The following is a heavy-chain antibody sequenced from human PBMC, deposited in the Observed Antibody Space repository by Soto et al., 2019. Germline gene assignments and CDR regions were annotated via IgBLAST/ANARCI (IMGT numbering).Heavy chain of an antibody. J-gene: IGHJ5*02. D-gene: IGHD3-9*01. CDR1: GYTFTSYG. CDR2: ISAYNGNT. Sequence: ASVKVSCKASGYTFTSYGISWVRQAPGQGLEWMGWISAYNGNTNYAQKLQGRVTVTTDTSTSTAYMELRSLRSDDTAVYYCARSDRSDDILTGYPSWGQGTLVTVSS. CDR3: ARSDRSDDILTGYPS. V-gene: IGHV1-18*04.